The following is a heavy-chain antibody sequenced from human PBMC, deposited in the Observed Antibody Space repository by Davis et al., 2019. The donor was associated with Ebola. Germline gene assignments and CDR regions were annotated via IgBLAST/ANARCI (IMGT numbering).Heavy chain of an antibody. D-gene: IGHD3-22*01. V-gene: IGHV4-34*01. CDR1: GGSFSGYY. CDR2: INHSGST. J-gene: IGHJ4*02. CDR3: ASASYFRGSSGYLAY. Sequence: SETLSLTCAVYGGSFSGYYWSWIRQPPGKGLEWIGEINHSGSTNYNPSLKSRVTISVDTSKNQFSLKLNSVTAADTAVYYCASASYFRGSSGYLAYWGQGTLVTVSS.